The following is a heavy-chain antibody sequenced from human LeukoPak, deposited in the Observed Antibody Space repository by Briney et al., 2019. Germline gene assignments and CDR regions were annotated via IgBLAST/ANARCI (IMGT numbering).Heavy chain of an antibody. J-gene: IGHJ5*02. Sequence: SSETLSLTCTVSGGSISSYYWSWIRQPPGRGLEWIGYIYYSGSTDYTPSLKSRVTISVDTSKNQFSLRLSSVTAADTAVYYCARGGRGAMVLNWFDTWGQGTLVTVSS. V-gene: IGHV4-59*01. D-gene: IGHD5-18*01. CDR2: IYYSGST. CDR3: ARGGRGAMVLNWFDT. CDR1: GGSISSYY.